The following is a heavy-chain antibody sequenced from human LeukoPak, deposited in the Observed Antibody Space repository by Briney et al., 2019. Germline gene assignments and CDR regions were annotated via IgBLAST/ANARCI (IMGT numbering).Heavy chain of an antibody. CDR1: GFTFSNYD. D-gene: IGHD6-13*01. V-gene: IGHV3-23*01. Sequence: GGSLRLSCVASGFTFSNYDMSWVRQVPGKGLEWVSTISSGGATTYYEDSVKGRFTISRDNSENTLYLQMNSLRAEDTALYSCAKEVGSTSWYYFDYWGQGTLVTVSS. CDR3: AKEVGSTSWYYFDY. CDR2: ISSGGATT. J-gene: IGHJ4*02.